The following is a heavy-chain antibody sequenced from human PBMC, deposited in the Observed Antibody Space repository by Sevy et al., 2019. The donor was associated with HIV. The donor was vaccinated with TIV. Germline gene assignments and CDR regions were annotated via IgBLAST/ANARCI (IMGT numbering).Heavy chain of an antibody. Sequence: GGSLRLSCAASGFTFSSYGMHWVRQAPGKGLEWVAFIRYDGSNKYYADSVKGRFTISRDNSKNTLYLQMNSPRAEDTAVYYCAKDVEQLIVVVPAAMPDYWGQGTLVTVSS. J-gene: IGHJ4*02. V-gene: IGHV3-30*02. D-gene: IGHD2-2*01. CDR2: IRYDGSNK. CDR3: AKDVEQLIVVVPAAMPDY. CDR1: GFTFSSYG.